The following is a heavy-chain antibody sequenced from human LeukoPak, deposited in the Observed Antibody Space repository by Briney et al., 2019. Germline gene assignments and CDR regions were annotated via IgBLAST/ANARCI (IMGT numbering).Heavy chain of an antibody. CDR2: IHRSGST. J-gene: IGHJ2*01. CDR3: ARHSSRVRPRHFDL. Sequence: SGTLSLTCTVSGGSISSDNWWTWVRQPPGTGLEWIGEIHRSGSTNYNPSLRGRVTIYVDKSKNQFSLKLSSVTAADTAVYYCARHSSRVRPRHFDLWGRGTLVTVSS. V-gene: IGHV4-4*02. CDR1: GGSISSDNW. D-gene: IGHD6-25*01.